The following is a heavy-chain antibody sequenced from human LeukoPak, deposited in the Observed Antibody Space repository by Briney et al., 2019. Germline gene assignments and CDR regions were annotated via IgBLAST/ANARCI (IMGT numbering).Heavy chain of an antibody. CDR1: GFTFSSYS. D-gene: IGHD1-1*01. CDR2: ISSSSSTI. V-gene: IGHV3-48*04. CDR3: AYLGLSSDWNDVPGPQIDH. J-gene: IGHJ4*02. Sequence: AGGSLRLSCAASGFTFSSYSMNWVRQAPGKGLEWVSYISSSSSTIYYADSVKGRFTISRDDSKNMLYLQMSSLRVDDTAVYYCAYLGLSSDWNDVPGPQIDHWGQGMLVSVSS.